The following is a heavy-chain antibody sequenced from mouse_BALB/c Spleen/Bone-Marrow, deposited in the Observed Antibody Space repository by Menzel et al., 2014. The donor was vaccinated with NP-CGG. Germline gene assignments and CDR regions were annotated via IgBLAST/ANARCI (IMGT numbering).Heavy chain of an antibody. Sequence: VMLVESGAELARPGASVKLSCKASGYTFTDYYINWVKQRTGQGLEWIGEIYPGSGNTYYNEKFKGKATLTADKSSSXAXMQLSSLTSEDSAVYFCAREGDPGAWFAYWGQGTLVTVSA. CDR2: IYPGSGNT. D-gene: IGHD3-3*01. V-gene: IGHV1-77*01. CDR3: AREGDPGAWFAY. CDR1: GYTFTDYY. J-gene: IGHJ3*01.